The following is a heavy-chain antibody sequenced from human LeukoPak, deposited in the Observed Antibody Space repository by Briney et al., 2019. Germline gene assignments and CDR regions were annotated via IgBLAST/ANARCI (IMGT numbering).Heavy chain of an antibody. Sequence: GGSLRLSCAASGFNFNNWAMHWVRQAPGKGLEWVSVVSYDEKNKYYADSVKGRVTISRDNAKNSLYLQMNSLRAEDTAVYYCARQEYSSGPNDFWGQGTLVTVS. J-gene: IGHJ4*02. V-gene: IGHV3-30*04. CDR3: ARQEYSSGPNDF. CDR1: GFNFNNWA. CDR2: VSYDEKNK. D-gene: IGHD5-18*01.